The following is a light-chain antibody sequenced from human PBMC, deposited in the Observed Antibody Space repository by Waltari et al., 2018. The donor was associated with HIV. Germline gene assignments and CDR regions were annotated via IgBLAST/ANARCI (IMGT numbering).Light chain of an antibody. J-gene: IGLJ2*01. V-gene: IGLV2-14*01. CDR1: SYDIGYAAY. CDR2: EVT. CDR3: SSYTRRGTVV. Sequence: QSALTQPASVSGSPGQSIVLHCTGCSYDIGYAAYVPWYHQYPGQAPKALIYEVTSRPSGTSSRFSGSKSATTAFLAISKLQTDDEADYFCSSYTRRGTVVFGGGTRLTVL.